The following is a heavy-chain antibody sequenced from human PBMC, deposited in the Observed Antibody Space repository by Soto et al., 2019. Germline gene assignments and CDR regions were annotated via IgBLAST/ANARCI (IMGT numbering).Heavy chain of an antibody. Sequence: SVKVSCKASGGTFSSYAISWVRQAPGQGLEWMGGIIPIFGTANYAQKFQGRVTITADESTSTAYMELSSLRSADTAVYYCARDRGTMVRGVIKPNWFDPWGQGTLVTVSS. CDR1: GGTFSSYA. J-gene: IGHJ5*02. CDR3: ARDRGTMVRGVIKPNWFDP. CDR2: IIPIFGTA. V-gene: IGHV1-69*13. D-gene: IGHD3-10*01.